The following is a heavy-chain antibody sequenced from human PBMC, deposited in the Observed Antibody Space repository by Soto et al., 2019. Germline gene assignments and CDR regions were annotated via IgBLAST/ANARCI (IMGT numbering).Heavy chain of an antibody. CDR1: GGSISSYY. V-gene: IGHV4-59*01. J-gene: IGHJ4*02. Sequence: SETLSLTCTVSGGSISSYYWSWIRQPPGKGLEWIGYIYYSGSTNYNPSLKSRVTISVDTSKNQFSLKLSSVTAADTAVYYCARDHHYVVYFDQWGEGTQVTVCS. CDR2: IYYSGST. D-gene: IGHD3-16*01. CDR3: ARDHHYVVYFDQ.